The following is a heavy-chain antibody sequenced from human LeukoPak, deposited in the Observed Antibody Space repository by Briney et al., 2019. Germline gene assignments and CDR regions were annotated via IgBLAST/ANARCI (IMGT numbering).Heavy chain of an antibody. CDR2: INHSGST. D-gene: IGHD3-9*01. V-gene: IGHV4-34*01. CDR3: ARGGRYFDRLLNLPFDY. Sequence: SETLSLTCAVYGGSFSGYYWSWIRQPPGKGLEWIGEINHSGSTNYNPSLKSRVTISVDTSKNQFSLKLSSVTAADTAVYYCARGGRYFDRLLNLPFDYWGQGTLVTVSS. J-gene: IGHJ4*02. CDR1: GGSFSGYY.